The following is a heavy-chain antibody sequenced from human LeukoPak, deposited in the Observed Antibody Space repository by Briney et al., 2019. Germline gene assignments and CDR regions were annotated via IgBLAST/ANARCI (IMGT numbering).Heavy chain of an antibody. CDR3: ARREVLPTVTRKREYYMDV. CDR2: INPNSGGT. V-gene: IGHV1-2*02. J-gene: IGHJ6*03. Sequence: ASVKVSCKASGYTFTSHQMHWVRQAPGQGLEWMGWINPNSGGTNYAQKFQGRVTMTRDTSISTAYMELSRLRSDDTAVYYCARREVLPTVTRKREYYMDVLGKGTTVTVSS. CDR1: GYTFTSHQ. D-gene: IGHD4-17*01.